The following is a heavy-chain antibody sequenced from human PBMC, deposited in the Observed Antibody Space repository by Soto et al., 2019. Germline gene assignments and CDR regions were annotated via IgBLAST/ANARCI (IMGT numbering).Heavy chain of an antibody. Sequence: SETLSLTCTVSGGSISSGGYYWSWIRQHPGKGLEWIGYIYYSGSTYYNPSLKSRVTISVDTSKNQFSLKLSSVTAADTAVYYCARHLVWGSGWSAGTWFDPWGQGTLVTVSS. D-gene: IGHD6-19*01. V-gene: IGHV4-31*03. CDR2: IYYSGST. J-gene: IGHJ5*02. CDR3: ARHLVWGSGWSAGTWFDP. CDR1: GGSISSGGYY.